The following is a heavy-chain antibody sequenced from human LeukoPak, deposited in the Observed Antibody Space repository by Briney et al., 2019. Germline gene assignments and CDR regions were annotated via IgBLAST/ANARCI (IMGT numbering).Heavy chain of an antibody. CDR2: ISYDGSNK. CDR3: AREYSSSWFYYYYGMDV. CDR1: GFTFSSYS. V-gene: IGHV3-30*03. D-gene: IGHD6-13*01. J-gene: IGHJ6*02. Sequence: GGSLRLSCAASGFTFSSYSMNWVRQAPGKGLEWVAVISYDGSNKYYADSVKGRFTISRDNSKNTLYLQMNSLRAEDTAVYYCAREYSSSWFYYYYGMDVWGQGTTVTVSS.